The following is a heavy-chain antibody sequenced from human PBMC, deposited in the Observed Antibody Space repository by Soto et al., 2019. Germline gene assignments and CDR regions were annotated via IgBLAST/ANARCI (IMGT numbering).Heavy chain of an antibody. CDR3: AKTPYSGYLWFDP. D-gene: IGHD3-22*01. CDR2: IYYSGST. J-gene: IGHJ5*02. Sequence: SETLSLTCTVSGGSISSYYWSWIRQPPGKGLEWIGYIYYSGSTNYNPSLKSRVTISVDTSKKQFSLKLSSVTAADPAVYYCAKTPYSGYLWFDPWGQGTLVAVSS. V-gene: IGHV4-59*01. CDR1: GGSISSYY.